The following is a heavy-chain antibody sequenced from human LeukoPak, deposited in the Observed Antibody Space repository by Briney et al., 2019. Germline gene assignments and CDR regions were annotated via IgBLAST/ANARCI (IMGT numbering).Heavy chain of an antibody. V-gene: IGHV4-4*07. J-gene: IGHJ3*02. CDR2: NCNSGST. D-gene: IGHD6-25*01. CDR3: ARDQREGAFDI. Sequence: PSETLSLTCTVSGGSISSYYWSWIRQPAGKGLEWFGRNCNSGSTNYNPSLKRRVTMSVDTSKNQFSLKLSSVTAADTAVYYCARDQREGAFDIWGQGTMVPSL. CDR1: GGSISSYY.